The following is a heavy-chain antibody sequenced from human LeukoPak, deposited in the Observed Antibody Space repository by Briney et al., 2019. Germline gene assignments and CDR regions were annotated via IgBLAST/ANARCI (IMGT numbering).Heavy chain of an antibody. Sequence: GGSLRLSCAASGFTFSSYAMSWVRQAPGKGLEWVSAISSSGGSTYYADSVKGRFTISRDNSKNTLYLQMNSLRAEDTAVYYCAKGGFIVVVTSEYDYWGQGTLVTVSS. J-gene: IGHJ4*02. CDR2: ISSSGGST. CDR1: GFTFSSYA. CDR3: AKGGFIVVVTSEYDY. V-gene: IGHV3-23*01. D-gene: IGHD3-22*01.